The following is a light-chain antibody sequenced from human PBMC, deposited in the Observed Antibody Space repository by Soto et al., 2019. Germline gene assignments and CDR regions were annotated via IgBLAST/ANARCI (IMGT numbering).Light chain of an antibody. CDR3: QHYNSYSEA. CDR1: QTISSW. J-gene: IGKJ1*01. CDR2: KAS. V-gene: IGKV1-5*03. Sequence: DIKMTKSASTLSGSIQDRVTITSLASQTISSWLAWYQQKPGKAPKLLIYKASTLKSGVPSRFSGSGSGTEFTLTISSLQPDDFATYYCQHYNSYSEAFGQGTKVDIK.